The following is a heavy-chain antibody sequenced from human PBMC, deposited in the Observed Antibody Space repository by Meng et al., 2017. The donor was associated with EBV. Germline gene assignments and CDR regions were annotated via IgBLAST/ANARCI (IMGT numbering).Heavy chain of an antibody. CDR1: GFSLSTSGVC. V-gene: IGHV2-5*02. Sequence: QITFHESLHTLVKPTQTLTLTCTFSGFSLSTSGVCVGWIRQPPGKALEWLALIYWDDDKRYSPSLKSRLTITKDTSKNQVVLTMTNMDPVDTATYYCAHSRVGATEFDYWGQGTLVTVSS. CDR2: IYWDDDK. CDR3: AHSRVGATEFDY. J-gene: IGHJ4*02. D-gene: IGHD1-26*01.